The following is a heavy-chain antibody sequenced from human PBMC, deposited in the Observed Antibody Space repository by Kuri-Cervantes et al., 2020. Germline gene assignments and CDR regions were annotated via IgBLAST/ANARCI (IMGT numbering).Heavy chain of an antibody. CDR1: GSTFSDYY. CDR2: ISSSGSTI. CDR3: AREDWLLGS. Sequence: GESLKISCAASGSTFSDYYMSWIRQAPGKGLEWVSYISSSGSTIYYADSVKGRFTISRDNAKNSLYLQTNSLRAEDTAVYYCAREDWLLGSWGQGTLVTVSS. V-gene: IGHV3-11*04. J-gene: IGHJ4*02. D-gene: IGHD3/OR15-3a*01.